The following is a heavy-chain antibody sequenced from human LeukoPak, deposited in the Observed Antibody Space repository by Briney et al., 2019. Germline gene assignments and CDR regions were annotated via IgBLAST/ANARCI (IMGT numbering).Heavy chain of an antibody. CDR1: GFTFSSYA. Sequence: GGSLRLSCAASGFTFSSYAMHWVRQAPGKGLEWVAVISYDGSNKYYADSAKGRFTISRDNSKNTLYLQMNSLRAEDTAVYYCARERGGIAVPPGKYWGQGTLVTVSS. D-gene: IGHD6-19*01. V-gene: IGHV3-30*04. CDR2: ISYDGSNK. J-gene: IGHJ4*02. CDR3: ARERGGIAVPPGKY.